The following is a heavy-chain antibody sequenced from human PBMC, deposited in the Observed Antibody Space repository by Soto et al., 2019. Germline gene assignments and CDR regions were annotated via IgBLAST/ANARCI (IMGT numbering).Heavy chain of an antibody. CDR3: AREPYYYGSGSRPQPPWFDP. Sequence: GGSLRLSCAASGFTFSSYWMHWVRQAPGKGLVWVSRINSDGSSTSYADSVKGRFTISRDNAKNTLYLQMNSLRAEDTAVYYCAREPYYYGSGSRPQPPWFDPWGQGTLVTVSS. CDR1: GFTFSSYW. V-gene: IGHV3-74*01. D-gene: IGHD3-10*01. J-gene: IGHJ5*02. CDR2: INSDGSST.